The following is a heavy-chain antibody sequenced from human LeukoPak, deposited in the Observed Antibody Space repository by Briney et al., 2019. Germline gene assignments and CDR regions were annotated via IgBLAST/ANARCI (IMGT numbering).Heavy chain of an antibody. V-gene: IGHV4-39*01. D-gene: IGHD3-22*01. CDR1: GFTFSSYW. Sequence: GSLRLSCAASGFTFSSYWMHWVRQAPGKGLEWIGSIYYSGSTYYNPSLKSRVTISVDTSKNQFSLKLSSVTAADTAVYYCARHPISTYYYDSSGYYYYYYYMDVWGKGTTVTISS. CDR2: IYYSGST. CDR3: ARHPISTYYYDSSGYYYYYYYMDV. J-gene: IGHJ6*03.